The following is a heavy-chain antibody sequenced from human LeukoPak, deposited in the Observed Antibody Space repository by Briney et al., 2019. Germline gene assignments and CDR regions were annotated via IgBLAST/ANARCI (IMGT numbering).Heavy chain of an antibody. CDR2: ISWNSGSI. V-gene: IGHV3-9*01. J-gene: IGHJ4*02. D-gene: IGHD1-26*01. CDR1: GFTFDDYA. CDR3: AKDLYSGSYFGAVDY. Sequence: PGGSLRLSCAASGFTFDDYAMHWLRQAPGKGLEWVSGISWNSGSIGYADSVKGRFTISRDNAKNSLYLQMNSLRAEDTALYYCAKDLYSGSYFGAVDYWGQGTLVTVSS.